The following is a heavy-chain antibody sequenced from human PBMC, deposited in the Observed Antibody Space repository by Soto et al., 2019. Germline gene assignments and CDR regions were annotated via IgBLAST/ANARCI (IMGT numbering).Heavy chain of an antibody. CDR2: IYWDDDK. CDR3: AHMGLDYDDYVDTYFDY. V-gene: IGHV2-5*02. J-gene: IGHJ4*02. CDR1: GFSLSTSGVG. D-gene: IGHD4-17*01. Sequence: QITLKESGPTLVKPTQTLTLTCTFSGFSLSTSGVGVGWIRQPPGKALEWLALIYWDDDKRYSPSLKSRLTITKDSSKNQVVLTMTNMDPVDTATYYCAHMGLDYDDYVDTYFDYWGQGTLVTVSS.